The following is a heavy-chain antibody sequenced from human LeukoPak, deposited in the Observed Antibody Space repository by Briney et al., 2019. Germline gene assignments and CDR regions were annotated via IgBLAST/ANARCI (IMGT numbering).Heavy chain of an antibody. D-gene: IGHD3-22*01. CDR3: ARDPSHFSGYLDY. Sequence: PGGSLRLSCAASGFTFSNYWMVWVRQVPGKGLVWVSRINSDGSSTTYADSVKGRFTISRDNAKNTLYLQMNSLKAEDTAVYYCARDPSHFSGYLDYRGQGTLVTVSS. CDR2: INSDGSST. CDR1: GFTFSNYW. V-gene: IGHV3-74*01. J-gene: IGHJ4*02.